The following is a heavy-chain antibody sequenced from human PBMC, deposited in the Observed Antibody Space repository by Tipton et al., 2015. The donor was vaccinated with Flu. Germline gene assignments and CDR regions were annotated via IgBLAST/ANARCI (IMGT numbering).Heavy chain of an antibody. Sequence: TLSLTCSVSGDSIGNRYYWGWIRQPPGKGLEWIGNIHRSGSASYSPSLKSRVTMSVDTSKNHFSLKVTSVTAADTAVYYCARDWRGVTTSDYHGMDVWGQGTTVTVS. V-gene: IGHV4-38-2*02. J-gene: IGHJ6*02. CDR1: GDSIGNRYY. CDR2: IHRSGSA. D-gene: IGHD1-1*01. CDR3: ARDWRGVTTSDYHGMDV.